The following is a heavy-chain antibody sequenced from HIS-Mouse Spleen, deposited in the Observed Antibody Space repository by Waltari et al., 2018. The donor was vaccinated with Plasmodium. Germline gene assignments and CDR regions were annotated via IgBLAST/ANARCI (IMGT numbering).Heavy chain of an antibody. Sequence: QVPLVQSGAEVKKPGSSVKVSCKPSGGTFRSSSLRWVQQAPGQGLEWMGSIIPILGRTNYAQNFQGRVTITADKSTSTAYMELSSLRSEDTAVYYCARVLSIAAAGKDAFDIWGQGTMVTVSS. CDR1: GGTFRSSS. CDR2: IIPILGRT. D-gene: IGHD6-13*01. CDR3: ARVLSIAAAGKDAFDI. J-gene: IGHJ3*02. V-gene: IGHV1-69*04.